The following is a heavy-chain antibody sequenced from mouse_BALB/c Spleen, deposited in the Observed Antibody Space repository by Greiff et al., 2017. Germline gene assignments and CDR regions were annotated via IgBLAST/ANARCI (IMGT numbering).Heavy chain of an antibody. V-gene: IGHV5-6-5*01. CDR3: ARGQGGLRRGGSAMDY. CDR2: ISSGGST. D-gene: IGHD2-4*01. J-gene: IGHJ4*01. Sequence: DVMLVESGGGLVKPGGSLKLSCAASGFTFSSYAMSWVRQTPEKRLEWVASISSGGSTYYPDSVKDRFTISRDNARNILYLPMSSLRSEDTAMYYCARGQGGLRRGGSAMDYWGQGTSVTVSS. CDR1: GFTFSSYA.